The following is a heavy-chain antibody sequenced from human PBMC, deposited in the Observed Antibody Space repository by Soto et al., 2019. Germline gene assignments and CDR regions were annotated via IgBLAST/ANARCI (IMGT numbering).Heavy chain of an antibody. CDR2: IWYDGSNK. CDR1: GFTFRSHG. CDR3: ARPTSGNAFDV. V-gene: IGHV3-33*01. J-gene: IGHJ3*01. Sequence: QVHLVESGGGVVQPGRSLRLSCAASGFTFRSHGMHWVRQASGKGLEWVAVIWYDGSNKYYIDSVKGRFTISRDNSKNTLYLQMNSLRVEDMAVYYCARPTSGNAFDVWGQGTVVTVSS.